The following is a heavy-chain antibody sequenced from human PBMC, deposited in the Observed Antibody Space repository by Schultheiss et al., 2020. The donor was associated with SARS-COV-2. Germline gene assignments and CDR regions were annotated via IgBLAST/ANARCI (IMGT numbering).Heavy chain of an antibody. CDR1: GGSISSGSYY. CDR2: IYTSGST. Sequence: SQTLSLTCTVSGGSISSGSYYWSWIRQPAGKGLEWIGRIYTSGSTNYNPSLKSRVTISVDTSKNQFSLKLSSVTAADTAVYYCARHFVRWIPFGAENWFDPWGQGTLVTVSS. D-gene: IGHD3-10*01. CDR3: ARHFVRWIPFGAENWFDP. J-gene: IGHJ5*02. V-gene: IGHV4-61*02.